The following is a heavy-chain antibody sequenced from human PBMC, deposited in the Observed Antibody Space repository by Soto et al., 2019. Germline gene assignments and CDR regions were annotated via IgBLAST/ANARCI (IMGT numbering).Heavy chain of an antibody. CDR3: ARDLYYYDSSGYPPAGYYYGMDV. V-gene: IGHV3-30-3*01. CDR1: GFTFSSYA. Sequence: PGGSLRLSCAASGFTFSSYAMHWVRQAPGKGLEWVAVISYDGSNKYYADSVKGRFTISRDNSKNTLYLQMNSLRAEDTAVYCCARDLYYYDSSGYPPAGYYYGMDVWGQGTTVTV. J-gene: IGHJ6*02. CDR2: ISYDGSNK. D-gene: IGHD3-22*01.